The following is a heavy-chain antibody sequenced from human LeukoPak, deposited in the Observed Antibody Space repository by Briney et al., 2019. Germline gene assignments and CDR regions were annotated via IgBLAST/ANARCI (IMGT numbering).Heavy chain of an antibody. CDR2: IYYSGSP. D-gene: IGHD3-16*01. V-gene: IGHV4-59*08. CDR3: ARGRGPWGY. J-gene: IGHJ4*02. Sequence: PSETLSLTCTVSGGSISSSYWSWIRQSPGKGLEWIGFIYYSGSPNYNPPLKGRVSISVDTSKNQFFLKLTSVTAADTAVYFCARGRGPWGYWGQGTLVTVSS. CDR1: GGSISSSY.